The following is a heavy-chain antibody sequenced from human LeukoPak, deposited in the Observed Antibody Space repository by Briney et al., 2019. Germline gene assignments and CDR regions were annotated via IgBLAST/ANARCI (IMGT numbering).Heavy chain of an antibody. J-gene: IGHJ6*02. V-gene: IGHV1-69*13. CDR1: GGTFSSYA. D-gene: IGHD2-21*01. CDR2: IIPIFGTA. CDR3: ARLWGPTYYYYYGMDV. Sequence: SVKVSCKASGGTFSSYAISWVRQAPGQGLEWMGGIIPIFGTANYAQKFQGRVTITADESTSTAYMELSSLKSEDTAVYYCARLWGPTYYYYYGMDVWGQGTTVTVSS.